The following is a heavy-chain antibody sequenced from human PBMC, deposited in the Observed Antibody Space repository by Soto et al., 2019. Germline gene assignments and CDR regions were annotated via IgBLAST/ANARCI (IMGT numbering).Heavy chain of an antibody. Sequence: QVQLVESGGGVVQPGRSLRLSCAASGFTFSSYGMHWVRQAPGKGLEWVAVISYDGSNKYYADSVKGRFTISRDNSKNTLYLQMNSLRAEDTDVYYCAKDGGYDPFSQTLDYWGQGTLVTVSS. D-gene: IGHD5-12*01. V-gene: IGHV3-30*18. CDR3: AKDGGYDPFSQTLDY. CDR2: ISYDGSNK. J-gene: IGHJ4*02. CDR1: GFTFSSYG.